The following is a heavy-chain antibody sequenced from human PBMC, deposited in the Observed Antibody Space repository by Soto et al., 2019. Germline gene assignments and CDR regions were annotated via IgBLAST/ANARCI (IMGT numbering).Heavy chain of an antibody. CDR2: INPRGAST. J-gene: IGHJ4*02. Sequence: QVQLVQSGAEVKKPGASVKISCKASGYTFISNYVYWVRQAPGQGLEWMGIINPRGASTSYAQKFQGIVTMTSDTSTSTVYMDLSSLTSDDTAVYYCAREPEGCSSTNCHFDYWGQGALVTVSS. CDR3: AREPEGCSSTNCHFDY. CDR1: GYTFISNY. V-gene: IGHV1-46*01. D-gene: IGHD2-2*01.